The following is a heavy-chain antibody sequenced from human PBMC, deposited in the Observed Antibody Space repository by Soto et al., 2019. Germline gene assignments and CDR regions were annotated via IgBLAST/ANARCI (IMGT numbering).Heavy chain of an antibody. V-gene: IGHV4-38-2*01. Sequence: SETLSLTCDVSGATGHYWGWIRQPPGEGLERLGCFHRSGSTYYRPSLKSRLAISVDMSKNQVSLSLASGTAAAPAIYSCLNSGELCRAGSWGRGILVTVSS. CDR1: GATGHY. D-gene: IGHD1-26*01. CDR3: LNSGELCRAGS. CDR2: FHRSGST. J-gene: IGHJ5*02.